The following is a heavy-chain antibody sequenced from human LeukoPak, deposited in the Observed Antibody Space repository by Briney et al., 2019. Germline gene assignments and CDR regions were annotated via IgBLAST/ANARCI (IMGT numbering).Heavy chain of an antibody. CDR2: IYYSGST. CDR1: GGSISSSSYY. V-gene: IGHV4-39*01. J-gene: IGHJ2*01. Sequence: KPSETLSLTCTVSGGSISSSSYYWGWIRQPPGKGLEWIGSIYYSGSTYYNPSLYSRVTISVDTSKNQFSLKLSSVTAADTAVYYCARQQYYYDSSGCRAPGRWYFDLWGRGTLVTVSS. CDR3: ARQQYYYDSSGCRAPGRWYFDL. D-gene: IGHD3-22*01.